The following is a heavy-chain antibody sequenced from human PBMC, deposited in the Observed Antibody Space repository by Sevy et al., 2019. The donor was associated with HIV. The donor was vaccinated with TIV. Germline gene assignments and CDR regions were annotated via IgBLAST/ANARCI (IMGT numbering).Heavy chain of an antibody. D-gene: IGHD4-17*01. Sequence: GGSLRLSCAASGFTFSSYDMHWVRQATGKGLEWVSAIGTAGDTYNPGSVKGRFTISRENAKNSLYLQMNSLRAGETAVYYCARASGGDYLYDYWGQGTLVTVSS. CDR1: GFTFSSYD. CDR3: ARASGGDYLYDY. J-gene: IGHJ4*02. V-gene: IGHV3-13*01. CDR2: IGTAGDT.